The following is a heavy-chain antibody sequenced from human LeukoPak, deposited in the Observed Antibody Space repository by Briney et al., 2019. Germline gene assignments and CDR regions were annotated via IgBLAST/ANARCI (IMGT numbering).Heavy chain of an antibody. CDR3: AKGSGSSCYSPCDY. D-gene: IGHD2-15*01. Sequence: GGSLRLSCAASGLTFRNYAMSWVRQAPGKGLEWVSVICANDGNTYYADAVKGRFTISRDNSKDTLYLQMNSLRAEDTAVYYCAKGSGSSCYSPCDYWGQGILVTVSS. V-gene: IGHV3-23*01. J-gene: IGHJ4*02. CDR2: ICANDGNT. CDR1: GLTFRNYA.